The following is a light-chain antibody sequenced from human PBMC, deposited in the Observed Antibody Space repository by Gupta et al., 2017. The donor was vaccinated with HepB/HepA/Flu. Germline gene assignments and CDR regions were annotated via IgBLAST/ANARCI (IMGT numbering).Light chain of an antibody. CDR2: GAS. V-gene: IGKV3-15*01. CDR1: QSGSSK. Sequence: ELVMTQSPATLSVSPGERATISCRASQSGSSKLSWYQQKPGQAPRLLIYGASTRATGLPARFSGSGSWTEFTLTISNRQSEDFAVYYCQQYNNWPPASFGQGTKLEIK. CDR3: QQYNNWPPAS. J-gene: IGKJ2*03.